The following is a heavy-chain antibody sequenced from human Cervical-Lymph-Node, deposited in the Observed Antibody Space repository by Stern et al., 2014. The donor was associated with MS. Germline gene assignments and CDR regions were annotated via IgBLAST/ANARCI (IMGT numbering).Heavy chain of an antibody. J-gene: IGHJ4*02. CDR1: GYRFTSYW. V-gene: IGHV5-51*01. CDR2: IYPGYSDT. Sequence: VQLVESGAEVKKPGESLKISCKGSGYRFTSYWIGWVRQMPGKGLEWRGIIYPGYSDTRYSPSCQGQVTISADKSISTAYLQWSSLKASDTAMYYCARIVNSNWPFDYWGQGTLVTVSS. D-gene: IGHD3-16*02. CDR3: ARIVNSNWPFDY.